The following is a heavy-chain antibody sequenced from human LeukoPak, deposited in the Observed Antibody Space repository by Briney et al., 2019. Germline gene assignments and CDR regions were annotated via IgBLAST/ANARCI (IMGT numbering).Heavy chain of an antibody. Sequence: ASVKVSCKASGYTFTSCGISWVRQAPGQGLEWMGWISAYNGNTNYAQKLQGRVTMTTDTSTSTAYMELRSLRSDDTAVYYCARIGYCSGGSCYQPYYFDYWGQGTLVTVSS. CDR1: GYTFTSCG. CDR3: ARIGYCSGGSCYQPYYFDY. J-gene: IGHJ4*02. CDR2: ISAYNGNT. D-gene: IGHD2-15*01. V-gene: IGHV1-18*01.